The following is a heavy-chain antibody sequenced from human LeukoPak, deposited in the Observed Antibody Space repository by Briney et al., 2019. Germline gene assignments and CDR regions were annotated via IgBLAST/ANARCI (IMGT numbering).Heavy chain of an antibody. D-gene: IGHD6-13*01. V-gene: IGHV4-39*01. CDR2: IYYSGST. CDR3: ARQAGGIAAAGTRPFDY. Sequence: TSETLSLTCTVSGASFSSSTYYWGWIRQPPGKGLEWIGSIYYSGSTYYNPSLRSRVTMSVDTSKNQFSLKLSSVTAADTAVYYCARQAGGIAAAGTRPFDYWGQGTLVTVSS. CDR1: GASFSSSTYY. J-gene: IGHJ4*02.